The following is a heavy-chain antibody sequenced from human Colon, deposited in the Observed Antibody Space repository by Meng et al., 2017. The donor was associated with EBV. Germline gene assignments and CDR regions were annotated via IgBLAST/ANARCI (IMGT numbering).Heavy chain of an antibody. CDR1: ICIFIVSY. D-gene: IGHD2-15*01. J-gene: IGHJ4*02. V-gene: IGHV3-23*01. CDR2: ISGSGLST. CDR3: ASALH. Sequence: LLVLWGALVWSSGCLRLFCAGYICIFIVSYLSFVRLSPGRALEWVSNISGSGLSTYYAVSVKGRFIISRDNSTNMLYLQMNRVRAEDTGLYYCASALHWGQGTLVTVSS.